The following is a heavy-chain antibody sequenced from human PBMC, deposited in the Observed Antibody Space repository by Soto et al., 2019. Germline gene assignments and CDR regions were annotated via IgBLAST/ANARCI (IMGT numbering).Heavy chain of an antibody. Sequence: QVQLQQWGAGLLKPSETLSLTCAVYGGSFSGYYWSWIRQPPGKGLEWIGEINHSVSTNYNPSLKSRVTISVDTSKNQFSLKLRSVTAADTAVYYCARAQDGDYYFDYWGQGTLVTVSS. J-gene: IGHJ4*02. V-gene: IGHV4-34*01. D-gene: IGHD4-17*01. CDR1: GGSFSGYY. CDR2: INHSVST. CDR3: ARAQDGDYYFDY.